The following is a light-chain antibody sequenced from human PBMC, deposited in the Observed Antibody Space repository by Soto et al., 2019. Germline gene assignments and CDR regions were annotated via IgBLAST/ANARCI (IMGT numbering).Light chain of an antibody. J-gene: IGKJ2*02. CDR2: AAS. CDR1: QSISSY. CDR3: QQSYSTCT. Sequence: DIQMTQSPSSLSASVGDRVTITCRASQSISSYLNWYQQKPEKAPKLLIYAASSLQSGVPSRFSGSGSGTDFTLTISSLQPEDFATYYCQQSYSTCTFGQGTKLEIK. V-gene: IGKV1-39*01.